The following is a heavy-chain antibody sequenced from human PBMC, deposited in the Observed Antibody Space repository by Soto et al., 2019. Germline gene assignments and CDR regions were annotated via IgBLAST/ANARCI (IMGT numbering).Heavy chain of an antibody. CDR2: INPSGGST. CDR1: GYTFTSYY. D-gene: IGHD1-26*01. Sequence: ASVKVSCKASGYTFTSYYMHWVRQAPGQGLEWMGIINPSGGSTSYAQKFQGRVTMTRDTSTSTVYMELSSLRSEDTAVYYCARDIKFMYPSGSYSYFDYWGQGTLVTAPQ. CDR3: ARDIKFMYPSGSYSYFDY. V-gene: IGHV1-46*01. J-gene: IGHJ4*02.